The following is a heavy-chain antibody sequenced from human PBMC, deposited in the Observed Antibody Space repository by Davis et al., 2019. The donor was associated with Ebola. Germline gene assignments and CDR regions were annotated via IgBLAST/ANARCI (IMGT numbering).Heavy chain of an antibody. V-gene: IGHV3-30-3*01. Sequence: PGGSLRLSCAASGFTFSSYAMHWVRQAPGKGLEWVAVISYDGSNKYYADSVKGRFTISRDNYKNTLYLQMNSLRAEDTAVYYCVKDLWVGMATDGRGYWGQGTLVTVSS. CDR2: ISYDGSNK. CDR1: GFTFSSYA. J-gene: IGHJ4*02. D-gene: IGHD5-24*01. CDR3: VKDLWVGMATDGRGY.